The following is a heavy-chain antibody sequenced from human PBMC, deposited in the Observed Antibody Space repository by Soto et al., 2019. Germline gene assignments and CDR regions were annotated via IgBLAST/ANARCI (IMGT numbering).Heavy chain of an antibody. J-gene: IGHJ3*02. CDR3: ARDYHSGGAFDI. CDR1: GDTIRSDY. CDR2: IYYSGST. Sequence: PSETLSLTCSVSGDTIRSDYWNWIRQPPGKGLEWIGYIYYSGSTNYNPSLKSRVTISVDTSKNQFSLKLSSVTAADTAVYYCARDYHSGGAFDIWGQGTMVTVSS. V-gene: IGHV4-59*01. D-gene: IGHD6-19*01.